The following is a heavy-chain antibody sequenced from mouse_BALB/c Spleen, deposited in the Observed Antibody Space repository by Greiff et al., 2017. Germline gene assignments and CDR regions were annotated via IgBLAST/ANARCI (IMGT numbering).Heavy chain of an antibody. Sequence: VESGGGLVQPGGFRKLSCAASGFTFSSFGMHWVRQAPEKGLEWVAYISSGSSTIYYADTVKGRFTISRNNPKNTLFLQMTSLRSEDTAMYYCASDGSSYRFAYWGQGTLVTVSA. V-gene: IGHV5-17*02. CDR2: ISSGSSTI. CDR1: GFTFSSFG. D-gene: IGHD1-1*01. J-gene: IGHJ3*01. CDR3: ASDGSSYRFAY.